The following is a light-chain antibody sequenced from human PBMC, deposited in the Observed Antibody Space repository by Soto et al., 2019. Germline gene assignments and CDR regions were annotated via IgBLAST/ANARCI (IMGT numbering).Light chain of an antibody. CDR2: EVS. J-gene: IGLJ1*01. Sequence: QSVLTQPASVSGSPGQSITVSCTGTTGDVGAYDYVSWYQQHPGKAPKLIIYEVSNRPAGVSNRFSGSKSGNTASLNIFGLQAEDEADYYCSSYTISGTPLYVFGTGTQLTVL. V-gene: IGLV2-14*01. CDR3: SSYTISGTPLYV. CDR1: TGDVGAYDY.